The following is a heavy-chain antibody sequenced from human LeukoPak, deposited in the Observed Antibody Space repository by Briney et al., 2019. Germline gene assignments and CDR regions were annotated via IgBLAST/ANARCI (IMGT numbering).Heavy chain of an antibody. D-gene: IGHD3-16*01. V-gene: IGHV4-59*01. Sequence: SETLSLTCTVSGGSISSYYWSWIRQPPGKGLEWIGYIYYSGSTNYNPSLKSRVTISVDTSKNQFSLKLSSVTAADTAVYYCAGGQRTPFDYWGQGTLVTVSS. CDR1: GGSISSYY. J-gene: IGHJ4*02. CDR3: AGGQRTPFDY. CDR2: IYYSGST.